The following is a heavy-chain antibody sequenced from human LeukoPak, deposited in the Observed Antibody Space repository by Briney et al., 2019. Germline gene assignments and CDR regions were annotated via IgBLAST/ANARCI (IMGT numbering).Heavy chain of an antibody. Sequence: QPGETLRLPCAASGFTFSSYGMTWVRQAPGKGLEWVSAISGSGPSTYYADSVKGRFTISRDNSKNTLYLQMNSLRAEDAAVYYCAKAPVTTCSGAYCYPFDYWSQGTLVTVSS. V-gene: IGHV3-23*01. CDR3: AKAPVTTCSGAYCYPFDY. CDR2: ISGSGPST. D-gene: IGHD2-15*01. J-gene: IGHJ4*02. CDR1: GFTFSSYG.